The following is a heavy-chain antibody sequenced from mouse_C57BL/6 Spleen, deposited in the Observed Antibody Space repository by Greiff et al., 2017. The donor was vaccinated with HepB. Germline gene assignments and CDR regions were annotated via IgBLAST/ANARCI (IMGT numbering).Heavy chain of an antibody. CDR3: AIQYYDYDEYYFDY. CDR2: FHPYNDDT. Sequence: QVQLKESGAELVKPGASVKMSCKASGYTFTTYPIEWMKQNHGKSLEWIGNFHPYNDDTKYNEKFKGKATLTVEKSSSTVYLELSRLTSDDSAVYYCAIQYYDYDEYYFDYWGQVTTLTVSS. CDR1: GYTFTTYP. J-gene: IGHJ2*01. D-gene: IGHD2-4*01. V-gene: IGHV1-47*01.